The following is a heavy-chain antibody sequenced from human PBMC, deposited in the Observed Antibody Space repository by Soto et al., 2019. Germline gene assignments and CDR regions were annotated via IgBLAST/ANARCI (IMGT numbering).Heavy chain of an antibody. V-gene: IGHV1-3*01. D-gene: IGHD3-10*01. Sequence: GASVKVSCKASGYTFTSYAMHWVRQAPGQRLEWMGWINAGNGNTKYSQKFQGRVTITRDTSASTAYMELSSLRSEDTAVYYCASFFSGSLVSGPPDRHYYYYGMDVWGQGTTVTVSS. CDR1: GYTFTSYA. J-gene: IGHJ6*02. CDR3: ASFFSGSLVSGPPDRHYYYYGMDV. CDR2: INAGNGNT.